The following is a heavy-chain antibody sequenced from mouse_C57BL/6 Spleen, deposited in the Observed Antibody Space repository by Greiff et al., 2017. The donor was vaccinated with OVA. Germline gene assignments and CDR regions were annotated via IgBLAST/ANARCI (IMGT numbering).Heavy chain of an antibody. Sequence: EVKLQESGGGLVQPGGSMKLSCVASGFTFSNYWMNWVRQSPEKGLEWVAQIRLKSDNYATHYAESVKGRFTISRDDSKSSVYLQMNNLRAEDTGIYYCTGNNWSYAMDYWGQGTSVTVSS. CDR1: GFTFSNYW. CDR3: TGNNWSYAMDY. D-gene: IGHD4-1*01. V-gene: IGHV6-3*01. CDR2: IRLKSDNYAT. J-gene: IGHJ4*01.